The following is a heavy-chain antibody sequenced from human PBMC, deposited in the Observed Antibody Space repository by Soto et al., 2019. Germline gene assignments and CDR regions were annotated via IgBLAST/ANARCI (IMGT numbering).Heavy chain of an antibody. D-gene: IGHD2-2*01. CDR1: GYIFTSYW. CDR2: IYPGDSDT. J-gene: IGHJ6*02. CDR3: ARHSAVVPAPYYGMDV. V-gene: IGHV5-51*01. Sequence: VESLKIACKGSGYIFTSYWICWVLEMAVKGLEWMGIIYPGDSDTRYSPSFQGQVTISADKSISTAYLQWSSLKASDTAMYYCARHSAVVPAPYYGMDVWGQGTTVTVSS.